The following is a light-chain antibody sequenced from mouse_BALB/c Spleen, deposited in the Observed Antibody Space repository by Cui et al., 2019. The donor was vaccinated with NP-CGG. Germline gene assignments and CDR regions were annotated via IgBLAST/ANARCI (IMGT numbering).Light chain of an antibody. V-gene: IGLV1*01. J-gene: IGLJ1*01. CDR1: TGAVTTSND. CDR3: SLWYSNHWV. Sequence: VLTQASATTTSPGETVTLTCRSSTGAVTTSNDANGVQEKPDHLFTGLIGGTNNRAPGVPARFSGSLIGDKAALTITGAQTEDEAIYFCSLWYSNHWVFGGGTKLTVL. CDR2: GTN.